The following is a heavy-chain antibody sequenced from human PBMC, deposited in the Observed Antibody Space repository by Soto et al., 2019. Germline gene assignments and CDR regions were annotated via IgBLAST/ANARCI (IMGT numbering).Heavy chain of an antibody. CDR3: ARAPPMTTVTTWAFDI. D-gene: IGHD4-17*01. V-gene: IGHV4-30-4*01. CDR2: IYYSGST. J-gene: IGHJ3*02. Sequence: QVQLQESGPGLVKPSQTLSLTCTVSGCSLSSGDYYWGWIRQPPGKGLEGIGDIYYSGSTYFNPSLKSRVTISVDTSKNQFSLKLSSVTAADTAVYYCARAPPMTTVTTWAFDIWGQGTMVTVSS. CDR1: GCSLSSGDYY.